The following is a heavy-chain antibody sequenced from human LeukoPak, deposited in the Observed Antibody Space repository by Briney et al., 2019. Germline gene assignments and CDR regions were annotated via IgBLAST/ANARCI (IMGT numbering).Heavy chain of an antibody. D-gene: IGHD3-22*01. CDR1: GFTFSSYG. CDR3: AKSGYYDSSGYSYFQH. CDR2: ISYDGSNK. J-gene: IGHJ1*01. V-gene: IGHV3-30*18. Sequence: GGSLRLSCAASGFTFSSYGMHWVRQAPGKGLEWVAVISYDGSNKYYADSVKGRFTISRDNSKNTLYLQMNSLRAEDTAVYYCAKSGYYDSSGYSYFQHWGQGTLVAVSS.